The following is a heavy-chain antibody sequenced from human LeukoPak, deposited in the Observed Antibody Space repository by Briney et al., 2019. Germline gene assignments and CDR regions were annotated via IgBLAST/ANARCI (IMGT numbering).Heavy chain of an antibody. CDR1: GGTFSSYA. CDR2: IIPIHGIA. Sequence: ASVKVSCKACGGTFSSYAISWVRQAPGQGLEWIGRIIPIHGIANYAQKFQGRVTITADKSTSTAYMELSSLRSEDTAVYYCARGGEDYDSSGYPYWGQGTLVTVSS. CDR3: ARGGEDYDSSGYPY. J-gene: IGHJ4*02. D-gene: IGHD3-22*01. V-gene: IGHV1-69*04.